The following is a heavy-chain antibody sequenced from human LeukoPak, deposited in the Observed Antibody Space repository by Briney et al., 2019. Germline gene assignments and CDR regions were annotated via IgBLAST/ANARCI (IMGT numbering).Heavy chain of an antibody. V-gene: IGHV1-69*05. Sequence: SVKVSCKXSGGTFSSHAISWVRQAPGQGLEWMGRIIPIFGTANYSQKFQGRVTITTDESTSTAYMELSSLRSEDTAVYYCARVEMVRSYYDSSGYYYVKDYWGQGTLVTVSS. CDR1: GGTFSSHA. CDR3: ARVEMVRSYYDSSGYYYVKDY. CDR2: IIPIFGTA. J-gene: IGHJ4*02. D-gene: IGHD3-22*01.